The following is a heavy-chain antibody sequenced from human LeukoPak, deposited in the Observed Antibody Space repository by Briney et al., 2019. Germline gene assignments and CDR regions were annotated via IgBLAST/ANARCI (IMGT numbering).Heavy chain of an antibody. CDR1: GGTFSSYA. CDR2: IIPIFGTA. CDR3: ARHSYSGYYYYYYYGMDV. D-gene: IGHD5-12*01. V-gene: IGHV1-69*13. J-gene: IGHJ6*02. Sequence: SVKVSCKASGGTFSSYAISWVRQAPGQGLEWMGGIIPIFGTANYAQKFQGRVTITADESTSTAYMELSSLRSEDTAVYYCARHSYSGYYYYYYYGMDVWGQGTTVTVSS.